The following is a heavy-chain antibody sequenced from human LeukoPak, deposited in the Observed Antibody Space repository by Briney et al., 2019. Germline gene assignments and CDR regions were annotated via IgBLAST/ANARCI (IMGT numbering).Heavy chain of an antibody. CDR3: ARPYCSSTSCYSNTFDY. CDR1: GYTFTSYG. V-gene: IGHV1-18*01. CDR2: ISAYNGNT. J-gene: IGHJ4*02. D-gene: IGHD2-2*01. Sequence: ASVKVSCKASGYTFTSYGICWVRQAPGQGLEWMGWISAYNGNTNYAQKLQGRVTMTTDTSTSTAYMELRSLRSDDTAVYYCARPYCSSTSCYSNTFDYWGQGTLVTVSS.